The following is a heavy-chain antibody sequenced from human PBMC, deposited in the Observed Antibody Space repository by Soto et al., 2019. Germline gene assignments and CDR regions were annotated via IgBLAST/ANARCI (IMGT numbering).Heavy chain of an antibody. J-gene: IGHJ4*02. D-gene: IGHD3-3*01. V-gene: IGHV1-3*01. CDR3: ARDGARIAVFGVVYYFDY. CDR1: GYTFSSHA. CDR2: INAGNGDT. Sequence: GASVKVSCKASGYTFSSHAIHWLRQAPGQRLEWMGWINAGNGDTNYSQKFQGRVAFTTDTSARSAYMELSTLRSEDTAVYYCARDGARIAVFGVVYYFDYWGQGTVVTVSS.